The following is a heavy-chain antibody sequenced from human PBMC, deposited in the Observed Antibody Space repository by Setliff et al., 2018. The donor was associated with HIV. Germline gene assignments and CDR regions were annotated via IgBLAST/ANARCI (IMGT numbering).Heavy chain of an antibody. J-gene: IGHJ4*02. CDR3: VTGSQLPMDY. Sequence: SLRLSCAASGFTFSNAWMIWVRQAPGKGLEWVGRIKSKADGGTTDYAAPVKGRFTISSDDSKNTLYLQMNSLTTDDTAVYYCVTGSQLPMDYWGQGTLVTVSS. CDR1: GFTFSNAW. V-gene: IGHV3-15*01. CDR2: IKSKADGGTT. D-gene: IGHD1-26*01.